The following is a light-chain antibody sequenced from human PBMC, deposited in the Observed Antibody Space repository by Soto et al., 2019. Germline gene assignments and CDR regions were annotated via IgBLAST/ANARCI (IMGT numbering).Light chain of an antibody. J-gene: IGLJ3*02. CDR1: SSNIGSNT. Sequence: QSVLTQPPSASGTPGQRVTISCSGSSSNIGSNTVNWYQQLPGTAPKLLIYSNNQRPSGVPDRFSGSKSGTSASLAISGLQSGDEADYYCAAWDDSLNGWVFGGGTKLTVL. CDR2: SNN. CDR3: AAWDDSLNGWV. V-gene: IGLV1-44*01.